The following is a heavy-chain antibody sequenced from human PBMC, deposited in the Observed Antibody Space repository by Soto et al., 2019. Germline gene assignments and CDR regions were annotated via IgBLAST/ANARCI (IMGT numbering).Heavy chain of an antibody. CDR3: AKVFYYYDSSGYYYFDY. CDR1: GCTFSSYA. D-gene: IGHD3-22*01. CDR2: ISGSGSTI. J-gene: IGHJ4*02. V-gene: IGHV3-23*01. Sequence: GSLILSCAASGCTFSSYAVSWVRQAPGKGPEWISSISGSGSTIYYADSVKGRFTISRDNSKNTLYLQMSSLRAEDTAVYYCAKVFYYYDSSGYYYFDYWGQGTLVTVSS.